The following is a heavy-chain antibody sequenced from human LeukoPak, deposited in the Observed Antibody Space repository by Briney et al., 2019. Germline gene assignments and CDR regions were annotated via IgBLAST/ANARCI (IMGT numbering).Heavy chain of an antibody. J-gene: IGHJ4*02. V-gene: IGHV3-30*19. Sequence: SGGSLRLSCAASGFTFSSYGMHWVRQAPGKGLEWVAVILSDGSKEFYTDSVKGRFTISRDNSKNTLYLQMNSLRAEDTAVYYCAREYSSSTGKASDYWGQGTLVTVSS. CDR1: GFTFSSYG. CDR2: ILSDGSKE. D-gene: IGHD6-6*01. CDR3: AREYSSSTGKASDY.